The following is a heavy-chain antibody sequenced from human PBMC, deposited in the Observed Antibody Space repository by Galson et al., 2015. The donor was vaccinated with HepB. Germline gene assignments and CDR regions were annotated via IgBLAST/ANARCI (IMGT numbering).Heavy chain of an antibody. Sequence: SVKVSCKASGGTFSSYAISWVRQAPGQGLEWMGGIIPIFGTANYAQKFQGRVTITADKFTSTAYMELSSLRSEDTAVYYWARVEMATIKNWFDPWGQGTLVTVSS. J-gene: IGHJ5*02. D-gene: IGHD5-24*01. CDR1: GGTFSSYA. CDR3: ARVEMATIKNWFDP. V-gene: IGHV1-69*06. CDR2: IIPIFGTA.